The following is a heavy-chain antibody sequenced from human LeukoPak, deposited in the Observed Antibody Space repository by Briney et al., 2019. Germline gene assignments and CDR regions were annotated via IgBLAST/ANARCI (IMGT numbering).Heavy chain of an antibody. CDR2: ISGSGGGT. CDR3: AKDGYCSSTSCYPLIDY. V-gene: IGHV3-23*01. CDR1: GFTFSSYA. J-gene: IGHJ4*02. D-gene: IGHD2-2*01. Sequence: GGSLRLSCAASGFTFSSYAMSWVRQAPGKGLEWVSAISGSGGGTYYADSVKGRFTISRDNSKNTLYLQMNSLRAEDTAVYYCAKDGYCSSTSCYPLIDYWGQGTLVTVSS.